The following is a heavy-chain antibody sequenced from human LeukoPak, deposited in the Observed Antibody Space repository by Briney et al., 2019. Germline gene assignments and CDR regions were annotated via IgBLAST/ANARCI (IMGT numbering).Heavy chain of an antibody. V-gene: IGHV1-69*04. CDR1: GGTFSSYA. J-gene: IGHJ3*02. CDR3: AKGLAYCGGDCLPDAFDI. Sequence: SVKVSCKASGGTFSSYAISWVRQAPGQGLEWMGRIIPILGIANYAQKFQGRVTITADKSTSTAYMELSSLRSEDTAVYYCAKGLAYCGGDCLPDAFDIWGQGTMVTVSS. D-gene: IGHD2-21*02. CDR2: IIPILGIA.